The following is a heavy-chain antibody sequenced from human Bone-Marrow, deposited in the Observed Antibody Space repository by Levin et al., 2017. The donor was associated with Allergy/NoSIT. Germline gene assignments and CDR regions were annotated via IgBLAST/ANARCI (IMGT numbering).Heavy chain of an antibody. CDR1: GGSISSSSYY. CDR3: ASRSMGGPLPFDY. J-gene: IGHJ4*02. D-gene: IGHD1-26*01. CDR2: IYYSGST. V-gene: IGHV4-39*01. Sequence: PSETLSLTCTVSGGSISSSSYYWGWIRQPPGKGLEWIGSIYYSGSTYYNPSLKSRVTISVDTSKNQFSLKLSSVTAADTAVYYCASRSMGGPLPFDYWGQGTLVTVSS.